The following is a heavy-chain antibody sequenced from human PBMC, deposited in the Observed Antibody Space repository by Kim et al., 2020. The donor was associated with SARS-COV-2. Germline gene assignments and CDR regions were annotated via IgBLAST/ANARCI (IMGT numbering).Heavy chain of an antibody. CDR2: INAGNGNT. D-gene: IGHD2-15*01. Sequence: ASVKVSCKASGYTFTSYAMHWVRQAPGQRLEWMGWINAGNGNTKYSQKFQGRVTITRDTSASTAYMELSSLRSEDTAVYYCARDHCSGGSCSTLQHDAEYFQHWGQGTLVTVSS. J-gene: IGHJ1*01. CDR1: GYTFTSYA. V-gene: IGHV1-3*01. CDR3: ARDHCSGGSCSTLQHDAEYFQH.